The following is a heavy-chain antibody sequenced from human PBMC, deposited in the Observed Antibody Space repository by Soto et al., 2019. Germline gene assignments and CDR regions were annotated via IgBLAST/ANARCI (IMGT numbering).Heavy chain of an antibody. J-gene: IGHJ6*03. D-gene: IGHD1-7*01. CDR3: ARDGIITGTQNYYYYMDV. Sequence: GASVKVSCKASGGTFSSYAISWVRQAPGQRLEWMGWINAGNGNTRYSQKFQDRVTLTRDTSASTAYMELSSLRSEDTAVYYCARDGIITGTQNYYYYMDVWGKGTTVTVSS. CDR1: GGTFSSYA. V-gene: IGHV1-3*01. CDR2: INAGNGNT.